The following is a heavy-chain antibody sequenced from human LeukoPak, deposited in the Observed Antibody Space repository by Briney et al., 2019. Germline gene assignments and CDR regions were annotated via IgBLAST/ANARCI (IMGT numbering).Heavy chain of an antibody. J-gene: IGHJ4*02. Sequence: SETLSLTCAVSGGSISSSNWWHWVRQPPGKGLEWLGEIYRSGTTNYNPSLESRVTISIDKSKNQFSLKLTSVTAADTAVYYCARLGYNWNYLSWGQGTLVTVSS. CDR2: IYRSGTT. CDR1: GGSISSSNW. D-gene: IGHD1-7*01. CDR3: ARLGYNWNYLS. V-gene: IGHV4-4*02.